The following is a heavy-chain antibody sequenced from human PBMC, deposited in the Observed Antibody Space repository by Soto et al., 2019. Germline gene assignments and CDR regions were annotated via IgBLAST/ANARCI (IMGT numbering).Heavy chain of an antibody. CDR3: ARTGYCSGGSCYFFDY. V-gene: IGHV3-33*01. CDR2: IWYDGSNK. D-gene: IGHD2-15*01. J-gene: IGHJ4*02. CDR1: GFTFSSYG. Sequence: ESGGGVVPPGRSLRLSCAASGFTFSSYGMHWVRQAPGKGLEWVAVIWYDGSNKYYADSVKGRFTISRDNSKNTLYLQMNSLRAEDTAVYYCARTGYCSGGSCYFFDYWGQGTLVTVSS.